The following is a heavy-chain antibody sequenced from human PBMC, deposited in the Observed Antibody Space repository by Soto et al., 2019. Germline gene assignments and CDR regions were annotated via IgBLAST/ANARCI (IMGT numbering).Heavy chain of an antibody. CDR3: ARPNYCSSTSCYRWFDP. Sequence: ASVKVSCKASGYTFTSYAMHWVRQAPGQRLEWMGWINAGNGNTKYSQKFQGRVTITRDTSASTAYMELSSLRSEDTAVYYCARPNYCSSTSCYRWFDPWGQGTLVTVSS. CDR2: INAGNGNT. CDR1: GYTFTSYA. V-gene: IGHV1-3*01. J-gene: IGHJ5*02. D-gene: IGHD2-2*01.